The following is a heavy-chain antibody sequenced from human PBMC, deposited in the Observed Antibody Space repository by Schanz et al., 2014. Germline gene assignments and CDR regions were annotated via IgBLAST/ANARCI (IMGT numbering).Heavy chain of an antibody. J-gene: IGHJ4*02. CDR3: PKDPPRGVRTPIKPTLDS. D-gene: IGHD3-10*01. CDR2: ISYDSTII. V-gene: IGHV3-48*01. Sequence: EVQLVESGGGLVKPGGSLRLSCAASGFIFSVYNMNWVRQAPGKGLEWVSYISYDSTIIHYADSVKGRFTISRDNSRTTLSLQMSSLRPEDTAVYYCPKDPPRGVRTPIKPTLDSWVQGTRVTVS. CDR1: GFIFSVYN.